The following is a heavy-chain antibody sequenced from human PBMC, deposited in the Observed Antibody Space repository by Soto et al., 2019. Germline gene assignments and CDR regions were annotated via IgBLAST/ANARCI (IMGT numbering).Heavy chain of an antibody. Sequence: GGSLRLSCAASGFTFSSYSMNLVRQAPGKGLEWVSYISSSSSTISYTDSVKGRFTVPRDNAKNSLYLQMNSLRAEDTAVYHCARPTYYYDSSGPTAYWGQGTLVTFSS. V-gene: IGHV3-48*01. CDR2: ISSSSSTI. J-gene: IGHJ4*02. CDR1: GFTFSSYS. D-gene: IGHD3-22*01. CDR3: ARPTYYYDSSGPTAY.